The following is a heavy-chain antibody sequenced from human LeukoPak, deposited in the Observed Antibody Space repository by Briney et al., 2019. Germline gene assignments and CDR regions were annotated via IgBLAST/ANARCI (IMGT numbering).Heavy chain of an antibody. D-gene: IGHD6-19*01. V-gene: IGHV3-23*01. CDR2: INARGGTT. CDR1: GFTLATYA. J-gene: IGHJ4*02. CDR3: AKGGWDTFDY. Sequence: GGSLRLSCAASGFTLATYAMSWVRQAPGKGLEWVSSINARGGTTYYADSVKGRFTISKDSSKNTLFLQINYLRDEDAAVYYCAKGGWDTFDYWGQGALVTVSS.